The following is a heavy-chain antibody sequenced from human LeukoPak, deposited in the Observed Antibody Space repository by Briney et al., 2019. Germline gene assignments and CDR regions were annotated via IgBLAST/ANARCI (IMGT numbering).Heavy chain of an antibody. CDR2: IYYSGST. D-gene: IGHD3-22*01. V-gene: IGHV4-59*01. Sequence: KPSETLSLTCTVSGGSISSYYWSWIRQSPGKGLEWIGYIYYSGSTNYNPSLKSRVTMSVDTSKNQFSLKLSSVTAADTAMYYCARDRCYDSSGYSYYFDYWGQGTLVTVSS. J-gene: IGHJ4*02. CDR3: ARDRCYDSSGYSYYFDY. CDR1: GGSISSYY.